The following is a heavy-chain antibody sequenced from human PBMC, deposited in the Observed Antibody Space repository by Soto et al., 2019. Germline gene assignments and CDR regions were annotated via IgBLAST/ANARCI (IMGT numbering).Heavy chain of an antibody. CDR3: AAGQVHSQQGVLGGGY. J-gene: IGHJ4*02. D-gene: IGHD3-16*01. Sequence: QMQLVQSGPEVKKPGTSVKVSCKASGFTFTSSAVQWVRQARGQRLEWIGWIVVGSGNTNYAQKFQERVTITRDMSTSTAYMGLSSLRSEDTAVYYCAAGQVHSQQGVLGGGYWGQGTLVTVSS. V-gene: IGHV1-58*01. CDR2: IVVGSGNT. CDR1: GFTFTSSA.